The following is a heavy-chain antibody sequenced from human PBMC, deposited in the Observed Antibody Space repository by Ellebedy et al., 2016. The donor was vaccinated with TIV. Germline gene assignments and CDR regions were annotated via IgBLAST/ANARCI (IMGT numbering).Heavy chain of an antibody. CDR2: INPNSGGT. Sequence: AASVKVSCKASGYTFTGYHMHWVRQAPGQGLEWMGWINPNSGGTIYAQKFQGRVTMTRDTSISTAYMELSRLRSDDTAVFYCAREEHCSTSSCHLDIWGQGTTVTVSS. CDR1: GYTFTGYH. V-gene: IGHV1-2*02. D-gene: IGHD2-2*01. CDR3: AREEHCSTSSCHLDI. J-gene: IGHJ3*02.